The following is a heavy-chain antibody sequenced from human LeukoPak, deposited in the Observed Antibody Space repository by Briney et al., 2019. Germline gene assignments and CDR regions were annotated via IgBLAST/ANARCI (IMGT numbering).Heavy chain of an antibody. D-gene: IGHD3-9*01. V-gene: IGHV4-59*01. Sequence: SETLSLTCTVSGGSISSYYWSWIRQPPGKGLEWIGYIYYSGSTNYNPSLKSRVTISVDTSKNQFSLKLSSVTAADTAVYYCARVMSALTGYFFDPWGQGTLVTVSS. CDR3: ARVMSALTGYFFDP. CDR1: GGSISSYY. CDR2: IYYSGST. J-gene: IGHJ5*02.